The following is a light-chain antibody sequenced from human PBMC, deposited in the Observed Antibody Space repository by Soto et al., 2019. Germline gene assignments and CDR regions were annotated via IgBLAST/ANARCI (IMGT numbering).Light chain of an antibody. CDR1: QSITSY. CDR2: AAS. CDR3: QQSYSAPPA. J-gene: IGKJ2*01. Sequence: DIQMTQSPSSLSASVGDRVTITCRASQSITSYLNWYQQKPGKAPKLLIYAASTLESGVPSRFSASGSGTDFTLTISSLQPDDFATYYCQQSYSAPPAFGQGTKLEIK. V-gene: IGKV1-39*01.